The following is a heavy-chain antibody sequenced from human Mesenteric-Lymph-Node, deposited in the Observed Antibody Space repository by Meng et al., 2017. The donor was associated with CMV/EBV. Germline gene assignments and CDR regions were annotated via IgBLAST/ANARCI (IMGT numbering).Heavy chain of an antibody. CDR1: GFTFNTFG. D-gene: IGHD3-16*01. CDR3: AKDLYSRSGRAFDF. V-gene: IGHV3-30*02. Sequence: GGSLRLSCKASGFTFNTFGMHWVRQAPGRGLEWVAFTRYDGSDKYYADSVKGRFTISRDNSKNTLSLQMNSLRAEDTAVYYCAKDLYSRSGRAFDFWGQGTMVTVSS. J-gene: IGHJ3*01. CDR2: TRYDGSDK.